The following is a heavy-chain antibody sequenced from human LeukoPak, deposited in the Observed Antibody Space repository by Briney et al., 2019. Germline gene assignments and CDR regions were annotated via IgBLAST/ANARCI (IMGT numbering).Heavy chain of an antibody. V-gene: IGHV3-48*01. CDR3: ARDVYYVAMRGSYDSVDV. CDR2: IISSSSTI. J-gene: IGHJ6*03. Sequence: GGSLSLSCAASGFTFRSYSMNWVRQAPGKGLEGVSYIISSSSTIYYADSVKGRFTISRDNAKNSLYLQMNSLRAEDTAVYYCARDVYYVAMRGSYDSVDVWGKGTTVTVSS. CDR1: GFTFRSYS. D-gene: IGHD2-2*01.